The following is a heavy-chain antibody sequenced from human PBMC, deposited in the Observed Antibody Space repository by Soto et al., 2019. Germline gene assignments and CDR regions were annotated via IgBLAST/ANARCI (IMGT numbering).Heavy chain of an antibody. V-gene: IGHV1-3*01. D-gene: IGHD3-3*01. CDR3: ARIPFFLRDTYYDFWSGYRRYGMDV. Sequence: ASVKVSCKASGYTFTSYAMHWVRQAPGQRLEWMGWINAGNGHTKYSQKFQGRVTITRGTSASTAYMELSSLRSEDTAVYYCARIPFFLRDTYYDFWSGYRRYGMDVWGQGTTVTVSS. CDR2: INAGNGHT. CDR1: GYTFTSYA. J-gene: IGHJ6*02.